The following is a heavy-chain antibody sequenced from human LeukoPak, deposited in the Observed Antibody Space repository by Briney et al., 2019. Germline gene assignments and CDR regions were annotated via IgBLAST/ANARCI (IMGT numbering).Heavy chain of an antibody. CDR2: IYHTGST. CDR3: ARLGYFDWLLHAFDI. Sequence: SGTLSLTCAVSGDSISSITWWSWVRQPPGKRLEWIGEIYHTGSTNYNPSLKSRVTISVDTSKNQFSLKLSSVTAADTAVYYCARLGYFDWLLHAFDIWGQGTMVTVSS. J-gene: IGHJ3*02. V-gene: IGHV4-4*02. CDR1: GDSISSITW. D-gene: IGHD3-9*01.